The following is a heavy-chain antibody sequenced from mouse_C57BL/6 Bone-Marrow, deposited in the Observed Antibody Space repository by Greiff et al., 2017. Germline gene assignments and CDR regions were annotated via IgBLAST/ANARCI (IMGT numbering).Heavy chain of an antibody. V-gene: IGHV1-64*01. Sequence: QVQLQQPGAELVKPGASVKLSCKASGYTFTSYWMHWVKQRPGQGLEWIGMIHPNSGSTNYNEKFKSKATLTVDKTSNTANMQLSSLTSEDSAVYYCARRIINSTYYNWGQGTTLTVST. J-gene: IGHJ2*01. D-gene: IGHD5-1*01. CDR1: GYTFTSYW. CDR2: IHPNSGST. CDR3: ARRIINSTYYN.